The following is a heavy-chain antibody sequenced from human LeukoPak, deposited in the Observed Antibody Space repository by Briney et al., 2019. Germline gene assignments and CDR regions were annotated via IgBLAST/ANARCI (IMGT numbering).Heavy chain of an antibody. Sequence: ASVNVSCKASGYAFSRFSFTWLRRAPGHGLEGRGWISPHTGNTTYSETFQGRVTMTRDPTTNTASMEWRRRKCDDTAGYYCANPSSSWHDAFDMWGQGTMVIVSS. CDR3: ANPSSSWHDAFDM. CDR2: ISPHTGNT. CDR1: GYAFSRFS. D-gene: IGHD6-19*01. V-gene: IGHV1-18*01. J-gene: IGHJ3*02.